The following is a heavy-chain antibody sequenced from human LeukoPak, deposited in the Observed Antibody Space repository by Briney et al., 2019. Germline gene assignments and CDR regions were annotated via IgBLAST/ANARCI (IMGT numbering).Heavy chain of an antibody. CDR1: GFTFSSYG. J-gene: IGHJ4*02. CDR2: IKKDGIEK. D-gene: IGHD2-2*01. Sequence: PGGSLRLSCAASGFTFSSYGMHWVRQAPGKGLEWVANIKKDGIEKYYVESVKGRFTISRDNAKNSLSLQMNSLRAEDTAVYYCARGRYSSRSGGYYFDIWGQGTLVTVSS. V-gene: IGHV3-7*01. CDR3: ARGRYSSRSGGYYFDI.